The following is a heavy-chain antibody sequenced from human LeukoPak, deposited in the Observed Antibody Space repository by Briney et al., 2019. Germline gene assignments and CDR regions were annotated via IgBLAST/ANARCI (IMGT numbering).Heavy chain of an antibody. Sequence: PSETLFLTCTVSGGSISSYYWSWIRQPPGKGLEWIGYIYYSGGTNYNPSFKSRVTISVDTSKNQFSLKLSSVTAADTAVYYCARRKVRGVLDYWGQGTLVTVSS. CDR3: ARRKVRGVLDY. V-gene: IGHV4-59*08. J-gene: IGHJ4*02. D-gene: IGHD3-10*01. CDR2: IYYSGGT. CDR1: GGSISSYY.